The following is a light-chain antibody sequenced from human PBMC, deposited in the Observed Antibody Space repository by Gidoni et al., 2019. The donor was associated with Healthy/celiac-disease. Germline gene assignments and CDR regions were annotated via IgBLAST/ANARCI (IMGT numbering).Light chain of an antibody. J-gene: IGKJ4*01. CDR1: PDISNY. Sequence: DIQMTQSPSSLSASVGDRVTITCQASPDISNYLNWYQQKPGKAPTLLIYDASNLETGVPSRFSGSGSGTDFTFTISSLQPEDIATYYCQQYDNLPPLTFGGXTKVEIK. V-gene: IGKV1-33*01. CDR3: QQYDNLPPLT. CDR2: DAS.